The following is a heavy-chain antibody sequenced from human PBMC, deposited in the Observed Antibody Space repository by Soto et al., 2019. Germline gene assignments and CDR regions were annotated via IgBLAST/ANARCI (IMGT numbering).Heavy chain of an antibody. CDR3: ARHQGPYGDYDYWYFDL. V-gene: IGHV5-51*01. CDR1: GYSFSNNW. D-gene: IGHD4-17*01. CDR2: IYPGDSDT. J-gene: IGHJ2*01. Sequence: GESLKISCKGSGYSFSNNWIGWVRQMPGKGLEWMGIIYPGDSDTRYSPSFQGQVTISADKSISTAYLQWSSLKASDTAMYYCARHQGPYGDYDYWYFDLWGRGTLVTVSS.